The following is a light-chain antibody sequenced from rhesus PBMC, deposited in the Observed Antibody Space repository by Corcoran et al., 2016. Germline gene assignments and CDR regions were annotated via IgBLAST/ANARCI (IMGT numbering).Light chain of an antibody. Sequence: DIQMSQSPSSLSASVGDRVTITCRASQGISSYLNWYQQKPGKAPKLLIYYANSLASGAPSRFSGRGSGTEFTLTISSLPPEDFATYSCQQGNSNPRTFGQGTKVEIK. V-gene: IGKV1-32*02. CDR2: YAN. CDR3: QQGNSNPRT. CDR1: QGISSY. J-gene: IGKJ1*01.